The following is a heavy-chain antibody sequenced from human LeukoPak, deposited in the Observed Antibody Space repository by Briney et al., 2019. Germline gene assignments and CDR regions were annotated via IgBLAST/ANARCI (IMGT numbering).Heavy chain of an antibody. CDR2: IYYSGST. V-gene: IGHV4-39*01. J-gene: IGHJ6*03. Sequence: SETLSLTCTVSSGSISSSSYYWGWIRQPPGKGLEWIESIYYSGSTYYNPSLKSRVTISVDTSKNQFSLKLSSVTAADTAVYYCARAVITIFGVAPGHYIGVWGIGTTVTVSS. CDR3: ARAVITIFGVAPGHYIGV. CDR1: SGSISSSSYY. D-gene: IGHD3-3*01.